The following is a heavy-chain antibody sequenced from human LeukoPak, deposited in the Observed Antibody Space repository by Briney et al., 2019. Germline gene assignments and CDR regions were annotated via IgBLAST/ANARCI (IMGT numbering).Heavy chain of an antibody. CDR3: ARGDSSGYSSYYYYGMDV. J-gene: IGHJ6*02. D-gene: IGHD3-22*01. CDR2: ISAYNGNT. V-gene: IGHV1-18*01. Sequence: ASVKVSCKASGYTFTSYGISWVRQAPGQGLEWMGWISAYNGNTNYAQKLQGRVTMTTDTSTSTAYMELRSLRSDDTAVYYCARGDSSGYSSYYYYGMDVWGQGTTVTSP. CDR1: GYTFTSYG.